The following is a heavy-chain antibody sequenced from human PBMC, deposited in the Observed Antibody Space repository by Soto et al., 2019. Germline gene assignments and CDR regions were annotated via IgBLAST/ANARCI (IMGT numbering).Heavy chain of an antibody. CDR3: ARSTWGTYRYPGDYYYGMDV. CDR1: GGTFSNFA. Sequence: QVQLVQSGAEVKRPGSSVKVSCQASGGTFSNFAFSWVRLAPGQGLQWMGGIFPVSGTSNIAQSLQGRVTIPADESTTTIHMELRSLRSEDTAVYYCARSTWGTYRYPGDYYYGMDVWGQGTSVTVSS. J-gene: IGHJ6*02. D-gene: IGHD3-16*02. V-gene: IGHV1-69*01. CDR2: IFPVSGTS.